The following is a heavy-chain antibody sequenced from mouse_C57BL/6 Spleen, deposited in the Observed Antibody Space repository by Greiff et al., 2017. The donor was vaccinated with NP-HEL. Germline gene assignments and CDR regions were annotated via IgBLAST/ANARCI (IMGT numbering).Heavy chain of an antibody. D-gene: IGHD1-1*01. Sequence: DVKLLESGPGLVKPSQSLSLTCSVTGYSITSGYYWNWIRQFPGNKLEWMGYISYDGSNNYNPSLKNRISITRDTSKNQFFLKLNSVTTEDTDTYYCARRDYYGRSDAWFAYWGQGTLVTVSA. J-gene: IGHJ3*01. CDR1: GYSITSGYY. CDR2: ISYDGSN. CDR3: ARRDYYGRSDAWFAY. V-gene: IGHV3-6*01.